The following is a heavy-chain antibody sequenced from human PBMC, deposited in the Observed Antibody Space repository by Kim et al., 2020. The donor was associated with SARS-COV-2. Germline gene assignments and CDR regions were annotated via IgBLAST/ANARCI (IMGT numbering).Heavy chain of an antibody. Sequence: SGPTLVNPTQTLTLTCTFSGFSLSGGGVGVAWVRQPSGKALEWLALIYGNDEKRYSPSLKTRRTITKDISKNQVVLTMTNMDTVDTGTYYCTPDSPGLYGLDVWGQGTTVPVSS. CDR1: GFSLSGGGVG. D-gene: IGHD3-3*01. CDR3: TPDSPGLYGLDV. V-gene: IGHV2-5*01. CDR2: IYGNDEK. J-gene: IGHJ6*02.